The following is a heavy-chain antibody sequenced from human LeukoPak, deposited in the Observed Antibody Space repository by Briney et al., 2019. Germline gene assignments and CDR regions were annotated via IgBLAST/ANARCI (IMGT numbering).Heavy chain of an antibody. V-gene: IGHV4-61*02. CDR3: ARVSGYDWESFYDY. J-gene: IGHJ4*02. Sequence: SETLSLTCTVSGDSISSGDYYWSWIRQPAGQGLEWIGRISSSGSTNYNPSLKSRVTISVDTSKNQFSLKLSSVTAADTAMYYCARVSGYDWESFYDYWGQGSLVTVSS. D-gene: IGHD5-12*01. CDR2: ISSSGST. CDR1: GDSISSGDYY.